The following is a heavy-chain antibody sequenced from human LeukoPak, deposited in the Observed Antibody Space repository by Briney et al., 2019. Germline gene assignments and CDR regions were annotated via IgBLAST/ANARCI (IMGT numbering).Heavy chain of an antibody. CDR2: IRYDGSNE. J-gene: IGHJ4*02. CDR1: GFTFSSYG. V-gene: IGHV3-30*02. Sequence: PGGSLRLSCAPSGFTFSSYGMHWVRQAPGKGLEWVAFIRYDGSNEYYADSVKGRFTISRDKSKNTLYLQMNSLRVEDTAVYYRARSSLGDYWGQGTLVTVSS. CDR3: ARSSLGDY. D-gene: IGHD7-27*01.